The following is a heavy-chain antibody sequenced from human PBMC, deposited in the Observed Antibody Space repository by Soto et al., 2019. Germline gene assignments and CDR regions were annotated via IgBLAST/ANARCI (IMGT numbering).Heavy chain of an antibody. J-gene: IGHJ6*02. Sequence: GGSLRLSCAASGFTFSSYAMSWVRQAPGKGLEWVSAISGSGGSTYYADSVKGRFTISRDNSKNTLYLQMNSLRAEDTAVYYCARGGPGVSGYFFHYGFDVWGQGTTVTVSS. V-gene: IGHV3-23*01. CDR2: ISGSGGST. CDR1: GFTFSSYA. D-gene: IGHD3-10*01. CDR3: ARGGPGVSGYFFHYGFDV.